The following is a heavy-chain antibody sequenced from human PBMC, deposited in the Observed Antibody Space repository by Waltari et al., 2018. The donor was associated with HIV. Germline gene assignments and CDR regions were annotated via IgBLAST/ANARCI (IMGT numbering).Heavy chain of an antibody. D-gene: IGHD6-19*01. V-gene: IGHV3-48*03. J-gene: IGHJ2*01. CDR3: ARDFWESSSGWSGYFDL. CDR2: ISSSGSTI. Sequence: EVQLVESGGGLVQPGGSLRLSCAASGFTFSSYEMNWVRQAPGKGLEWVSYISSSGSTIYYADSVKGRFTISRDNAKNSLYLQMNSLRAEDTAVYYCARDFWESSSGWSGYFDLWGRGTLVTVSS. CDR1: GFTFSSYE.